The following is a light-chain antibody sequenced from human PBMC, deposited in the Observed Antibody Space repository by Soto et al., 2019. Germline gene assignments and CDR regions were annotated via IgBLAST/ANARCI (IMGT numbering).Light chain of an antibody. CDR3: LQDYNYPRT. Sequence: AIQMTQSPSSLSAYVGDRVSITCRASQDIRSDLAWYQDKPGKAPKLLIYAASSLQPGVPSRFSGSGSGTDFTLTITSLQPEDFATYYCLQDYNYPRTFGQGTKVEIK. CDR2: AAS. V-gene: IGKV1-6*01. J-gene: IGKJ1*01. CDR1: QDIRSD.